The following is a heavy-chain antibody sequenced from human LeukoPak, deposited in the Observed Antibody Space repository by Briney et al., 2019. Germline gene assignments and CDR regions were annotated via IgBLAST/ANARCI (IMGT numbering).Heavy chain of an antibody. CDR3: ARPKRGYYGSSGMGLFDY. Sequence: SETLSLTCTVSGGSISSSSYYWGWIRQPPGKGLEWIGSIYYSGSTYYNPSLKSRVTISVDTSKNQFSLKLSSVTAADTAVYYCARPKRGYYGSSGMGLFDYWGQGTLVTVSS. J-gene: IGHJ4*02. CDR1: GGSISSSSYY. D-gene: IGHD3-22*01. CDR2: IYYSGST. V-gene: IGHV4-39*01.